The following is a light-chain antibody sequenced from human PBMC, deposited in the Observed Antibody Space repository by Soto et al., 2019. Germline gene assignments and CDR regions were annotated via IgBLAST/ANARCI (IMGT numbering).Light chain of an antibody. CDR1: RSVGSS. V-gene: IGKV3-11*01. J-gene: IGKJ1*01. Sequence: EIVLTQSPGTLSLSPGERATLSGRARRSVGSSLAWYQPKPGQAPTLLPHTASSRATGIPDRFSGGGSETDFTPTISSLEPEDFALFYCPQRAYWPCTFGQG. CDR3: PQRAYWPCT. CDR2: TAS.